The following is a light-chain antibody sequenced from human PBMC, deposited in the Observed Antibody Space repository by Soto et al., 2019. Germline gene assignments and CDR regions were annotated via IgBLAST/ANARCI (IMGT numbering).Light chain of an antibody. CDR2: GAS. CDR3: QQYNVWPGWT. Sequence: EIVMTQSPATLSVSPGERATPSCRASQSVSSNLAWYQQKPGQAPRLLIFGASTRATGIPARFSGSGSGTEFTLTISSLQSEDFAVYYCQQYNVWPGWTFGQGTKV. CDR1: QSVSSN. J-gene: IGKJ1*01. V-gene: IGKV3-15*01.